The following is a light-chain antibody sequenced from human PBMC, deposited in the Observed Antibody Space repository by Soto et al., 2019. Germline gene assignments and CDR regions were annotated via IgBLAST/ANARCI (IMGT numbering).Light chain of an antibody. Sequence: DIQMTQSPSSLSASVGDRVTITCQASQDISNYLNWYQQKPGKAPKLLIYAASSLQSGVPSRFSGSGSGTDFTLTISSLQPEDFATYYCQQSYSTLGITFGQGTRLEI. CDR1: QDISNY. CDR3: QQSYSTLGIT. J-gene: IGKJ5*01. CDR2: AAS. V-gene: IGKV1-39*01.